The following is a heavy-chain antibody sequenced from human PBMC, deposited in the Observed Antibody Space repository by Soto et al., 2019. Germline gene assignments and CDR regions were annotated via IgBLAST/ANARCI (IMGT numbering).Heavy chain of an antibody. Sequence: EVQLLESGGGLVQPGGSLRLSCAASGFTFSSYAMSWIRQAPGKGLEWVSAISGSGGSTYYADSVKGQFTISRDNSKTTLYVQMSSLRAEDSAVYYCAKDYARGGGSCFFDYGGQGTLVTVSS. V-gene: IGHV3-23*01. CDR2: ISGSGGST. CDR1: GFTFSSYA. J-gene: IGHJ4*02. D-gene: IGHD2-15*01. CDR3: AKDYARGGGSCFFDY.